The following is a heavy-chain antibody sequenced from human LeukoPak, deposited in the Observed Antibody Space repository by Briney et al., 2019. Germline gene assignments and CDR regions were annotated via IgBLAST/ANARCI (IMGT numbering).Heavy chain of an antibody. J-gene: IGHJ4*02. CDR2: INSDGSST. Sequence: GGSLRLSCAASGFTFSSYWMHWVRHAPGKGMEWVSRINSDGSSTSYADSVKGRFTISRDNAKNTLYLQMNSLRAEDTAVYYCATGYCSSTSCYAAHYWGQGTLVTVSS. V-gene: IGHV3-74*01. CDR1: GFTFSSYW. D-gene: IGHD2-2*03. CDR3: ATGYCSSTSCYAAHY.